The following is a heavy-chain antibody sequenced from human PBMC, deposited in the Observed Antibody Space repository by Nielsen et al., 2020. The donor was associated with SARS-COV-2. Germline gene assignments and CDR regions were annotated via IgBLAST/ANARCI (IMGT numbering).Heavy chain of an antibody. Sequence: GGSLRLSCAASGFTFSSYAMSWVRQAPGKGLEWVSAISGSGGSTYYADSVKGRFTISRDNSKNTLYLQMNSLRAEDTAVYYCAKDLVVATMSVGTTFDYWGQGTLVTVSS. CDR1: GFTFSSYA. J-gene: IGHJ4*02. D-gene: IGHD5-12*01. CDR3: AKDLVVATMSVGTTFDY. CDR2: ISGSGGST. V-gene: IGHV3-23*01.